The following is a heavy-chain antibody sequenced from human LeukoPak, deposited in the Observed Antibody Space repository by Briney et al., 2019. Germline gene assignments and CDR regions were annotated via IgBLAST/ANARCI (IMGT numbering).Heavy chain of an antibody. D-gene: IGHD5-18*01. CDR2: IHHSGNT. CDR3: ARDFLSNRDTAPHF. V-gene: IGHV4-38-2*02. Sequence: SETLSLTCTVSGYSMRSGYYWGWIRQPPGKGLEWIGSIHHSGNTYCNPSLRSRVTMSVDTSKDQFSLTLSSVTAADTAVYYCARDFLSNRDTAPHFWGQGTLVIVSS. CDR1: GYSMRSGYY. J-gene: IGHJ4*02.